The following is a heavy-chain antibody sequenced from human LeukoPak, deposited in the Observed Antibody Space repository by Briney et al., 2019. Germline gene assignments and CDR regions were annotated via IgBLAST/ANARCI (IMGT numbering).Heavy chain of an antibody. J-gene: IGHJ4*02. CDR1: GFTFSSYA. CDR2: ISYDGSNK. D-gene: IGHD5-18*01. CDR3: ARDTESLRGYSYGYSFDY. Sequence: GGSLRLSCAASGFTFSSYAMHWVRQAPGKGLEWVAVISYDGSNKYYADSVKGRFTTSRDNSKNTLYLQMNSLRAEDTAVYYCARDTESLRGYSYGYSFDYWGQGTLVTVSS. V-gene: IGHV3-30-3*01.